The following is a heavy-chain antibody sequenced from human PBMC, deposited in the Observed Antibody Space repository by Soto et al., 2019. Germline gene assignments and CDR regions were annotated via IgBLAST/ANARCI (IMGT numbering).Heavy chain of an antibody. J-gene: IGHJ5*02. CDR2: INHSGST. CDR1: GGSFSGYY. Sequence: QVQLQQWGAGLLKPSETLSLTCAVYGGSFSGYYWSWIRQPPGKGLEWIGEINHSGSTNYNPSLKSRVTISVDTSKNQFSLKLSSVTAADTAVYYCARDDSSGYYRFDPWGQGTLVTVSS. D-gene: IGHD3-22*01. CDR3: ARDDSSGYYRFDP. V-gene: IGHV4-34*01.